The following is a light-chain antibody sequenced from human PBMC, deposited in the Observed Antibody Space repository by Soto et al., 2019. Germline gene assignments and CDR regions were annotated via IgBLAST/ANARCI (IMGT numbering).Light chain of an antibody. Sequence: AIQLTQSPSSLSASVGDRVTITCRASQGISSALAWYQQTPGKPPKLLIDDASTLEIGVPSRFSGSGSVTDFTLTISNLQPEDFATYYCQQFNNNPFTFGPGTKVDI. CDR3: QQFNNNPFT. J-gene: IGKJ3*01. CDR2: DAS. CDR1: QGISSA. V-gene: IGKV1D-13*01.